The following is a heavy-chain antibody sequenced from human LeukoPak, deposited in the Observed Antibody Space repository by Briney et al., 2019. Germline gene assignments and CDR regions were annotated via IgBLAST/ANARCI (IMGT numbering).Heavy chain of an antibody. CDR1: GVSLYSSGVG. CDR2: IYWDDDK. V-gene: IGHV2-5*02. J-gene: IGHJ4*02. CDR3: AHRRPGHLTGWDNSYFDN. Sequence: RESGPTLVIPTQTLTLTCTFSGVSLYSSGVGVGWIRQPPGRALEWLAVIYWDDDKRYNPSLRSRLTMSKDASRNQVFLVVANMDPVDTATYYCAHRRPGHLTGWDNSYFDNWGPGTLVTVSS. D-gene: IGHD1/OR15-1a*01.